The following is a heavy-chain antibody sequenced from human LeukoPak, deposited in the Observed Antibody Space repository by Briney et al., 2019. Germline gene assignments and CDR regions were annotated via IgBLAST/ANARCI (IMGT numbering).Heavy chain of an antibody. CDR3: ARDRLELNGGFDY. V-gene: IGHV3-30*03. CDR2: ISYDGSNK. D-gene: IGHD1-7*01. J-gene: IGHJ4*02. Sequence: GRSLRLSCAASGFTFSSYGMHWVRQAPGKGLEWVAVISYDGSNKHYADSVKGRFTISRDNSKNTLYLQMNSLRAEDTAVYYCARDRLELNGGFDYWGQGTLVTVSS. CDR1: GFTFSSYG.